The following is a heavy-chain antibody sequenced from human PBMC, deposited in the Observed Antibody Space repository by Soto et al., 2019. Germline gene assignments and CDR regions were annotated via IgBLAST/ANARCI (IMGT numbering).Heavy chain of an antibody. V-gene: IGHV4-34*01. Sequence: SETLSLTCAVYGGSFSGYYWSWIRQPPGKGLEWIGEINHSGSTNYNPSIKSRVTISVDTSKNQYYLKLNSVTAAYTAVYYCARGSPLFIVVVVAATRSNWFDPWGQGTLVTVS. D-gene: IGHD2-15*01. CDR2: INHSGST. J-gene: IGHJ5*02. CDR1: GGSFSGYY. CDR3: ARGSPLFIVVVVAATRSNWFDP.